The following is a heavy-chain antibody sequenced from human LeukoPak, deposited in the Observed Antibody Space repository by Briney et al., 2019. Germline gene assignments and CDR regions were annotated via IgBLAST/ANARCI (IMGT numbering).Heavy chain of an antibody. Sequence: TSETLSLTCTVSTGSITGYHWSWIRQPPGKGLEWIGYIYYIGSTNYNPSLKSRVTISVDTSENQFSLRLSSVTAADTAVYYCTRGTVTTRYFDYWGQGALVTVSS. CDR2: IYYIGST. CDR1: TGSITGYH. V-gene: IGHV4-59*08. D-gene: IGHD4-11*01. CDR3: TRGTVTTRYFDY. J-gene: IGHJ4*02.